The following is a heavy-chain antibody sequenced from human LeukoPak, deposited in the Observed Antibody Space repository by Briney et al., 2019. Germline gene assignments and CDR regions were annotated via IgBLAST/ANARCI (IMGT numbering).Heavy chain of an antibody. V-gene: IGHV3-7*01. D-gene: IGHD6-19*01. CDR2: IKEDGSEK. CDR3: HVGGYSSGWSRGFGDY. J-gene: IGHJ4*02. CDR1: GFNFHMYW. Sequence: HPGGSLRLSCAASGFNFHMYWMSWVRQAPGKGLEWVANIKEDGSEKYYVDSVKGRFITSRDNAKKSLYLQMNSLRAEDTAVYFCHVGGYSSGWSRGFGDYRGQGILVTVSS.